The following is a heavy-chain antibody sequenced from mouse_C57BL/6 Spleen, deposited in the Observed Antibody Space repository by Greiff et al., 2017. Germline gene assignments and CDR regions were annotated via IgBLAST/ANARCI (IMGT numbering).Heavy chain of an antibody. J-gene: IGHJ4*01. Sequence: QVQLQQSGPELVKPGASVKISCKASGYAFSSSWMNWVKQRPGKGLEWIGRIYPGDGDTTYNGKFKGKATLTADKSSSTAYMQLSSLTSEDSAVYFCARSKDGSSYDAMDYWGQGTSVTVSS. D-gene: IGHD1-1*01. CDR1: GYAFSSSW. CDR3: ARSKDGSSYDAMDY. CDR2: IYPGDGDT. V-gene: IGHV1-82*01.